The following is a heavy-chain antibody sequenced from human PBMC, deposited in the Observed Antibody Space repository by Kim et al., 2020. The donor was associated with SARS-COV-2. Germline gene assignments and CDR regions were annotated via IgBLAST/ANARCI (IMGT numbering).Heavy chain of an antibody. CDR2: ST. Sequence: STYYADSLKGRFTISRDNSKNTVYLQMNSLRAEDTAVYFCTRGREANNADNWGQGTLVSVSS. CDR3: TRGREANNADN. D-gene: IGHD1-1*01. J-gene: IGHJ4*02. V-gene: IGHV3-53*01.